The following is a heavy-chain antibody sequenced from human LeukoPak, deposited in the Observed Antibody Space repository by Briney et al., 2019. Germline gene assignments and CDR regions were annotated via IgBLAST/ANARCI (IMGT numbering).Heavy chain of an antibody. CDR2: ISGSGGST. V-gene: IGHV3-23*01. D-gene: IGHD1-26*01. J-gene: IGHJ3*02. CDR3: ARVKWELRLGAFDI. Sequence: GGSLRLSCAASGFTFNSYAMSWVRQAPGKGLKWVSTISGSGGSTNYADSVKGRFTISRDNAKNTLYLQMNSLRAEDTAVYYCARVKWELRLGAFDIWGQGTMVTVSS. CDR1: GFTFNSYA.